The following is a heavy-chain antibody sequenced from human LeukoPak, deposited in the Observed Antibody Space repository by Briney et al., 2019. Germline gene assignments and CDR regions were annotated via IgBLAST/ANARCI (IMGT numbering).Heavy chain of an antibody. CDR1: GFTFSSYA. V-gene: IGHV3-23*01. CDR2: ISGSGGST. CDR3: AKGDYCSAGNCYFAFDI. J-gene: IGHJ3*02. D-gene: IGHD2-15*01. Sequence: PGGSLRLSCAASGFTFSSYAMSWVRQAPGKGLEWVSAISGSGGSTYYADSVKGRFTISRDNSKHTLYLQMNSLRAEDTAVYYCAKGDYCSAGNCYFAFDIWGQGTMVTVSS.